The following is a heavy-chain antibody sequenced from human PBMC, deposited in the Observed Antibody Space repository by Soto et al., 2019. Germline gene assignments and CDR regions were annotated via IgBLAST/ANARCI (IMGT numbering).Heavy chain of an antibody. CDR2: IIPIFGTA. CDR1: GYTFTTYG. D-gene: IGHD1-1*01. V-gene: IGHV1-69*06. Sequence: SVKVSCKAFGYTFTTYGISWVRQAPVQGLEWMGWIIPIFGTANYAQKFQGRVTITADKSTSTAYMELSSLRSEDTAVYYCARTTSNYYYGMDVWGQGTTVTVSS. J-gene: IGHJ6*02. CDR3: ARTTSNYYYGMDV.